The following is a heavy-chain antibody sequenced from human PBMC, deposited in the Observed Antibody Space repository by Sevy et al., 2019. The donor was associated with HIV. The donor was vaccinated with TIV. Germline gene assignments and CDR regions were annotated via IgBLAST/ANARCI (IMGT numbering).Heavy chain of an antibody. CDR3: ARDAGESTVWYPGY. J-gene: IGHJ4*02. D-gene: IGHD6-19*01. CDR2: ISFDGSDK. CDR1: GFSFSTHA. Sequence: GGSLRLSCAASGFSFSTHAMHWVRQAPGKGLEWVAVISFDGSDKYYSDSVKGRFTISRDDSKNTLLLQMSSLRAEDTAVEYCARDAGESTVWYPGYWGQGTLVTVSS. V-gene: IGHV3-30*03.